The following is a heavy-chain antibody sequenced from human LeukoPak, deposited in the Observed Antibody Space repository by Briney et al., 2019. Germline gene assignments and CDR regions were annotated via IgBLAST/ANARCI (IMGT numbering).Heavy chain of an antibody. CDR3: ARHPQAWSGRRAFDI. D-gene: IGHD3-3*01. V-gene: IGHV1-46*01. CDR2: INPSGGST. J-gene: IGHJ3*02. Sequence: ASVKVSCKASGYTFTSYYMHWVRQAPGQGLEWMGIINPSGGSTSYAQKFQGRVTMTRDTSTSTVYMELSSLRSEDTAVYYCARHPQAWSGRRAFDIWGQGTMVTVSS. CDR1: GYTFTSYY.